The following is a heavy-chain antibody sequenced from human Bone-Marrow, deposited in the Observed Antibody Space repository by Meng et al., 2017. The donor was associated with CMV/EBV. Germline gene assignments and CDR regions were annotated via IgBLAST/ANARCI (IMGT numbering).Heavy chain of an antibody. D-gene: IGHD3-10*01. CDR1: GFTFSSYG. V-gene: IGHV3-30*02. J-gene: IGHJ6*02. CDR3: ARIILTTMVRGVPSRPYYYYGMDV. Sequence: GGSLRLSCAASGFTFSSYGMHWVRQAPGKGLEWVAFIRYDGSNKYYADSVKGRFTISRDNSKNTLYLQMNSLRAEDTAVYYCARIILTTMVRGVPSRPYYYYGMDVWGQGTTVTVSS. CDR2: IRYDGSNK.